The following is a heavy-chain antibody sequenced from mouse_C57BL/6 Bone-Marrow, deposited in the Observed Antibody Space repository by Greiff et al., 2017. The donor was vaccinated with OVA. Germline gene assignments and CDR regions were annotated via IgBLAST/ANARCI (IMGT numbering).Heavy chain of an antibody. V-gene: IGHV1-26*01. Sequence: VQLQQSGPELVKPGASVKISCKASGYTFTDYYMNWVKQSHGKSLEWIGDINPNNGGTSYNQKFKGKATLTVDKSSSTAYMELRSLTSEDSAVXYCARWAITTVVATEGFDVWGTGTTVTVSS. J-gene: IGHJ1*03. CDR3: ARWAITTVVATEGFDV. CDR2: INPNNGGT. CDR1: GYTFTDYY. D-gene: IGHD1-1*01.